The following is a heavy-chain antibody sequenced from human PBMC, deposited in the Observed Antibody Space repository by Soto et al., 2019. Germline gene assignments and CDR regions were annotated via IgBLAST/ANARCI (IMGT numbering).Heavy chain of an antibody. CDR2: IESDGVRT. Sequence: EVQLVESGGGLVQPGGSLRLSCVASGFTFSSYWMHWVRQVPGKGLVWVSHIESDGVRTRYADSVKGRFTISRDNAKNTLYMQMNSLRAEDTAVYYCARDYPGDGINYWGQGTLVTVSS. J-gene: IGHJ4*02. D-gene: IGHD7-27*01. CDR3: ARDYPGDGINY. V-gene: IGHV3-74*01. CDR1: GFTFSSYW.